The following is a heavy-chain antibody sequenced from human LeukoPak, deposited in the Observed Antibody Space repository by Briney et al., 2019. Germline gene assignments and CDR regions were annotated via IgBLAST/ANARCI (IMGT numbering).Heavy chain of an antibody. V-gene: IGHV4-59*11. CDR2: ISYSGST. CDR1: GASTNSHY. CDR3: ARDIEEVGATLYFDY. D-gene: IGHD1-26*01. Sequence: SETLSLTCTVSGASTNSHYWSWVRQTPVKGLEWIGQISYSGSTYYNPSLKSRVTLSIDTSKNQFSLRLSSVTATDTAVYYCARDIEEVGATLYFDYWGQGALVTVSS. J-gene: IGHJ4*02.